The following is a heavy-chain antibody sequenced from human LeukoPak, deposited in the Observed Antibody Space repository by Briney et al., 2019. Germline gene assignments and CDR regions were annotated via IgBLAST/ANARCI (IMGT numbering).Heavy chain of an antibody. CDR1: GGSISSCGYY. J-gene: IGHJ4*02. CDR3: ARPGSRGYYFDY. Sequence: PLETLSLTCTVAGGSISSCGYYWGWIRPPPGKGLEWIGSIYYSGSTYYNPSLKSRVTISVDTSKNQFSLKLSSVTAADTAVYYCARPGSRGYYFDYWGQGTLVTVSS. CDR2: IYYSGST. D-gene: IGHD2-15*01. V-gene: IGHV4-39*01.